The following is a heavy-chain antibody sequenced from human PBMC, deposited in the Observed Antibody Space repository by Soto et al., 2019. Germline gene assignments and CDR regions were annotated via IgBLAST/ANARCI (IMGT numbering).Heavy chain of an antibody. Sequence: LRLSCAASGFIFENFGMSWVRQAPGKGLEWISSISGSGFKKYYADSVKGRFTVSRDNSKSTVYLELNNLSAEDTAVYHCAKNQGVELVPLATVDWFDPWGQGSVVTVSS. J-gene: IGHJ5*02. CDR2: ISGSGFKK. CDR1: GFIFENFG. CDR3: AKNQGVELVPLATVDWFDP. V-gene: IGHV3-23*01. D-gene: IGHD1-26*01.